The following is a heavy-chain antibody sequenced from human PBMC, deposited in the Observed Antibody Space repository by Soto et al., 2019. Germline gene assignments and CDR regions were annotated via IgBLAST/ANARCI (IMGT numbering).Heavy chain of an antibody. CDR2: ISSRSSYI. V-gene: IGHV3-21*01. Sequence: EVQRVESGGGLVKPGGSLRLSCAASGFTFSSYIMNWVRQAPGKGLEWVSSISSRSSYIYYADSVKGRFTISRDNAKNSLYLQMNSLRAEDTAVYYCARDQPGYTYGYGLGYWGQGTLVTVSS. D-gene: IGHD5-18*01. J-gene: IGHJ4*02. CDR3: ARDQPGYTYGYGLGY. CDR1: GFTFSSYI.